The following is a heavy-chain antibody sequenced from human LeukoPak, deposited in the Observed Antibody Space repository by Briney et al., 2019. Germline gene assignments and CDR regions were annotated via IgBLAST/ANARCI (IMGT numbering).Heavy chain of an antibody. CDR3: ARDPDLRAYFDY. CDR2: ISSSSSYI. CDR1: GFTFSSYS. Sequence: GGSLRLSCAASGFTFSSYSMNWVRQAPGKGLEWVSSISSSSSYIYYADSVKGRFTIPRDNAKNSLYLQMNSLRAEDTAVYYCARDPDLRAYFDYWGQGTLVTVSS. D-gene: IGHD3-3*01. V-gene: IGHV3-21*01. J-gene: IGHJ4*02.